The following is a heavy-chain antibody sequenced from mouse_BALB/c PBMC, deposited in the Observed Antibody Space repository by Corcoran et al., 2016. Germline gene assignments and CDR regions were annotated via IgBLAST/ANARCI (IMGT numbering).Heavy chain of an antibody. CDR2: SLPGSGST. Sequence: QVQLQQSGAELMKPGASVKISCKATGYTFSSYWIERVKQRPGHGLEWIGESLPGSGSTTYNEKLKGKATFTADTSSNTAYMQLSSLTSEDAAVDYCAREGNYEMDYWGQGTSVTVSS. J-gene: IGHJ4*01. CDR1: GYTFSSYW. CDR3: AREGNYEMDY. D-gene: IGHD2-1*01. V-gene: IGHV1-9*01.